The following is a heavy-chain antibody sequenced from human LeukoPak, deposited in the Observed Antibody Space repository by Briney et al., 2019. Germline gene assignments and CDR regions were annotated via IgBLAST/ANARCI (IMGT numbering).Heavy chain of an antibody. D-gene: IGHD4-11*01. CDR3: ARDRTVQTFDI. V-gene: IGHV1-18*01. J-gene: IGHJ3*02. CDR1: GYSFTTYG. Sequence: ASVKVSCKASGYSFTTYGITWVRQAPGQGLEWMGWISVYNGNTNYAPKLQDRVTLTTDTSTSTAYMELRSLRSDDTAVYYCARDRTVQTFDIWGQGTMVTVSS. CDR2: ISVYNGNT.